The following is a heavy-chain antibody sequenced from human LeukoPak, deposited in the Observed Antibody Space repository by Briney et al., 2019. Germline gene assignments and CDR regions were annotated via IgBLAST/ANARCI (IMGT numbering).Heavy chain of an antibody. CDR3: ADDPSGAAFDI. CDR2: ISYDGSNT. D-gene: IGHD3-10*01. J-gene: IGHJ3*02. CDR1: GFTFSSYG. Sequence: GGSLRLSCAASGFTFSSYGMHWVRQAPGKGLEWVAVISYDGSNTYYADSVKGRFTISRGNSKNTLYLQMNSLRAEDTAVYYCADDPSGAAFDIWGQGTMVTVSS. V-gene: IGHV3-30*18.